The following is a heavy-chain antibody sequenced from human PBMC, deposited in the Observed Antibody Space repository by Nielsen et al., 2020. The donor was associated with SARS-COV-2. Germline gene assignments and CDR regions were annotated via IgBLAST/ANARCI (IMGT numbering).Heavy chain of an antibody. CDR2: IYYSGST. Sequence: SETLSLTCTVSGGSISSYYWSWIRQPPGKGLEWIGYIYYSGSTNYNPSLKSRVTISVDTSKNQFSLKLSSVTAADTAVYYCATTEAPYYYYYYTDVWGKGTTVTVSS. CDR1: GGSISSYY. CDR3: ATTEAPYYYYYYTDV. V-gene: IGHV4-59*01. J-gene: IGHJ6*03.